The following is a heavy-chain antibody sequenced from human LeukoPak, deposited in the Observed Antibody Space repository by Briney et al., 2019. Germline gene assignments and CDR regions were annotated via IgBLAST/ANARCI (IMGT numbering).Heavy chain of an antibody. D-gene: IGHD1-26*01. CDR1: GYTLTELS. CDR3: ATDLIAGATEPNDAFDI. V-gene: IGHV1-24*01. J-gene: IGHJ3*02. Sequence: EASVKVSCKVSGYTLTELSMHWVRQAPGKGLEWMGGFDPEDGETIYAQKFQGRVTMTEDTSTDTAYMELSSLRSEDTAVYYCATDLIAGATEPNDAFDIWGQGTMVTVSS. CDR2: FDPEDGET.